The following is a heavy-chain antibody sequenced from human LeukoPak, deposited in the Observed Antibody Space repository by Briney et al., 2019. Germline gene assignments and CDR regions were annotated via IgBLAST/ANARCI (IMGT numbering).Heavy chain of an antibody. Sequence: GASVKVSCKASGYTFTSYGISWVRQAPGQGLEWMGWISAYNGNTNYAQKLQGRVTMTTDTSTSTAYMELRSLRSEDMAVYYCARDRGHDYGDYGDAFDIWGQGTMVTVSS. CDR3: ARDRGHDYGDYGDAFDI. CDR1: GYTFTSYG. CDR2: ISAYNGNT. D-gene: IGHD4-17*01. V-gene: IGHV1-18*03. J-gene: IGHJ3*02.